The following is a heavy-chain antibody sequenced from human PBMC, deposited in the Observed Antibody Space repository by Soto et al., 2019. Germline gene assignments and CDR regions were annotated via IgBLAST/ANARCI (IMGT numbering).Heavy chain of an antibody. D-gene: IGHD1-26*01. CDR3: PRSSGGVFGIMIVGSNWLPP. J-gene: IGHJ5*02. Sequence: ASAKVSRMPPTDTSMTYYLHWVRSAPGHGLECKGIINPTGGSTRFAQTCQGRITMTTDTSTSTGYVELRSLRSDDTAVYYCPRSSGGVFGIMIVGSNWLPPWCEGSL. CDR2: INPTGGST. CDR1: TDTSMTYY. V-gene: IGHV1-46*01.